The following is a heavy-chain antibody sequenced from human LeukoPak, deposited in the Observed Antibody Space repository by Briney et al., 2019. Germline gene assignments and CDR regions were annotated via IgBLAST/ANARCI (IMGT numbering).Heavy chain of an antibody. J-gene: IGHJ5*02. Sequence: PSETLSLTCAVYGGSFSGYYWSWIRQPPGKGLEWIGEINHSGSTNYNPSLKSRVTISVDTSKNQFSLKLSSVTAADTAVYYCARAGYYDFWSGYRYNWFDPWGQGTLVTVSS. CDR1: GGSFSGYY. D-gene: IGHD3-3*01. CDR3: ARAGYYDFWSGYRYNWFDP. CDR2: INHSGST. V-gene: IGHV4-34*01.